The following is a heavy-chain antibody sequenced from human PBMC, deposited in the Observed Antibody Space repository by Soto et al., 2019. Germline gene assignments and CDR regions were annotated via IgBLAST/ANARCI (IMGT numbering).Heavy chain of an antibody. CDR2: VYYSGHT. Sequence: QVQLQESGPGLVKPSETLSLNCSVSGGSLSSYFWTWIRQIPGRGLEWIGHVYYSGHTKYNPSLANRVTFSVDTSNNQFFLTLPSVTAADTATYFCARASQYYGSGPFDFWGQGTLVTVSS. CDR3: ARASQYYGSGPFDF. V-gene: IGHV4-59*01. J-gene: IGHJ4*02. D-gene: IGHD3-10*01. CDR1: GGSLSSYF.